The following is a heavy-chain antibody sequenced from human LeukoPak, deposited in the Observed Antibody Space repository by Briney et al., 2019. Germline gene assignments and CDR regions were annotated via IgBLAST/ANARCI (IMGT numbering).Heavy chain of an antibody. D-gene: IGHD6-6*01. Sequence: GGSLRLTCAASGVTFSNAWMSWVRQAPGKGLEWVGHIKSKSDGGTTDYAAPVKGRFTISRDDSKNTLYLQMNSLKTEDTAVYYCTTDTFASSSPVEAFDIWGQGTMVTVSS. V-gene: IGHV3-15*01. CDR3: TTDTFASSSPVEAFDI. CDR1: GVTFSNAW. J-gene: IGHJ3*02. CDR2: IKSKSDGGTT.